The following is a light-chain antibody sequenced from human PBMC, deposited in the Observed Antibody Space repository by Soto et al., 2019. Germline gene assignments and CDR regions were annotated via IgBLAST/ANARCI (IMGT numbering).Light chain of an antibody. CDR3: QHWNDSSLT. CDR2: KTS. V-gene: IGKV1-5*03. CDR1: QSLTLW. Sequence: DINMTQSPSNMSASVGDRVNITCRASQSLTLWVAWYQQKPGNAPTLLTYKTSSLESGVPSRFSSSGSETEFTLTISSLQPDDFATYYCQHWNDSSLTFGQGTKVEVK. J-gene: IGKJ1*01.